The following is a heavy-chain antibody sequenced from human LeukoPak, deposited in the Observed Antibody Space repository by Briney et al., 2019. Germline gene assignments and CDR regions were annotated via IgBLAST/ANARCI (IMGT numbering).Heavy chain of an antibody. D-gene: IGHD1-7*01. CDR3: ARVRGELELQEY. J-gene: IGHJ4*02. Sequence: ASVKVSCKAFGYTFTDYYMHWVRQAPGQGLEWMGWINPNAGGTDYAQKFQGRVTMTRDTSISTAYMELSRLRSDDTAVYYCARVRGELELQEYWGQGTLVTVSS. CDR2: INPNAGGT. V-gene: IGHV1-2*02. CDR1: GYTFTDYY.